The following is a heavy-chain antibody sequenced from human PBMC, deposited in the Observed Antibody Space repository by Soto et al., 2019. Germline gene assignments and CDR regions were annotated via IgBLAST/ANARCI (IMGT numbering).Heavy chain of an antibody. J-gene: IGHJ4*02. V-gene: IGHV4-59*01. CDR3: ARVDSSGYFLFDY. Sequence: PSETLSLTCTVSGGSISSYYWSWIRQPPGKGLEWIGYIYYSGSTNYNPSLKSRVTIPVDTSKNQFSLKLSSVTAADTAVYYCARVDSSGYFLFDYWGQGTLVTVSS. D-gene: IGHD3-22*01. CDR2: IYYSGST. CDR1: GGSISSYY.